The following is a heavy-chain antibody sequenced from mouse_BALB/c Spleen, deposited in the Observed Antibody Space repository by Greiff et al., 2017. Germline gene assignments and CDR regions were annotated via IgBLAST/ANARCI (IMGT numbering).Heavy chain of an antibody. V-gene: IGHV2-2*02. Sequence: QVQLQQSGPGLVQPSQSLSITCTVSGFSLTSYGVHWVRQSPGKGLEWLGVIWSGGSTAYNAAFISRLSISKDNSKSQVFFKMNSLQANDTAIYYCARNYNCSSYYYAMDYWGQGTSVTVSS. CDR2: IWSGGST. CDR3: ARNYNCSSYYYAMDY. D-gene: IGHD1-1*01. J-gene: IGHJ4*01. CDR1: GFSLTSYG.